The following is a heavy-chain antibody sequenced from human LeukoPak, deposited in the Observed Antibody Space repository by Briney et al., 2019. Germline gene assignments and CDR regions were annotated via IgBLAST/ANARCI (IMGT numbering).Heavy chain of an antibody. Sequence: GRSLRLSCAASGFTFDDYAMHWVRQAPGKGLEWVSGISWNSGTIGYADSVKGRFTISRDNAKNSLYLQMNSLRAEDTAVYYCAREMDYGGNSDYWGQGTLVTVSS. CDR1: GFTFDDYA. CDR2: ISWNSGTI. CDR3: AREMDYGGNSDY. V-gene: IGHV3-9*01. D-gene: IGHD4-23*01. J-gene: IGHJ4*02.